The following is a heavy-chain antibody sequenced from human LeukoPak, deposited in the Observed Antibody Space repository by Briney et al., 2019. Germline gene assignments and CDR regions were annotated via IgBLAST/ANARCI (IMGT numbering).Heavy chain of an antibody. V-gene: IGHV4-39*01. CDR3: ARHREDQTTSSPFDY. D-gene: IGHD1-1*01. J-gene: IGHJ4*02. CDR2: IYYSGST. CDR1: GGSISSSSYY. Sequence: PSETLSLTCTVSGGSISSSSYYWGWIRQPPGKGLEWIGSIYYSGSTYYNPSLKSRVTISVDTSKNQYSLKLSSVTAADTAVYYCARHREDQTTSSPFDYWGQGTLVTVSS.